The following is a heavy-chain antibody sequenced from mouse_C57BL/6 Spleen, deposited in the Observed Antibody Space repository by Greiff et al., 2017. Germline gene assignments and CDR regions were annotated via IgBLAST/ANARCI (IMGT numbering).Heavy chain of an antibody. CDR2: ISDGGSYT. CDR3: ARGAQGYGYLDY. D-gene: IGHD1-1*02. J-gene: IGHJ2*01. CDR1: GFTFSSYA. Sequence: EVQGVESGGGLVKPGGSLKLSCAASGFTFSSYAMSWVRQTPEKRLEWVATISDGGSYTYYPDNVKGRFTISRDNAKNNLYLQMSHLKSEDTAMYYCARGAQGYGYLDYWGQGTTLTVSS. V-gene: IGHV5-4*01.